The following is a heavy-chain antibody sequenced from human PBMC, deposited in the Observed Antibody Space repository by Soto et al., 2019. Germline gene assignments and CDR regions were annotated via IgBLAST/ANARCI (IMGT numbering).Heavy chain of an antibody. D-gene: IGHD2-2*01. CDR1: GYSFTSYW. J-gene: IGHJ4*02. Sequence: GESLKISCKGSGYSFTSYWISWVRQMPGKGLEWMGRIDPSDSYTNYSPSFQGHVTISADKSISTAYLQWSSLKASDTAMYYCATLRAYCSSTSCYYFDYWGQGTLVTVSS. V-gene: IGHV5-10-1*01. CDR2: IDPSDSYT. CDR3: ATLRAYCSSTSCYYFDY.